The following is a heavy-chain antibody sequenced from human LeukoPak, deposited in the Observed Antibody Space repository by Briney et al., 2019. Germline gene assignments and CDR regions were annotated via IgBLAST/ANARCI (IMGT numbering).Heavy chain of an antibody. J-gene: IGHJ4*02. CDR3: VRGNDYGGPHY. V-gene: IGHV3-74*01. D-gene: IGHD4-23*01. Sequence: GGSLRLSCADSGFTLSSYAMSWVRQAPGKGLVWVSRIDRDGSRINYADSVKGRFTISRDNGKNTLSLQMNSLRAEDAAVYYCVRGNDYGGPHYWGQGTLVTVSS. CDR1: GFTLSSYA. CDR2: IDRDGSRI.